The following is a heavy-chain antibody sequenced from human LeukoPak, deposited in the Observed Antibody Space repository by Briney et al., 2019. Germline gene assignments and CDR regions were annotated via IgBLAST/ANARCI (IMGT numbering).Heavy chain of an antibody. J-gene: IGHJ4*02. D-gene: IGHD3-22*01. CDR2: ISGSGGSP. CDR3: AKDPAYYYDSSGLFDY. CDR1: GFTFSSYA. Sequence: PGGSLRLSCAASGFTFSSYAMSWVRQAPGKGLEWVSAISGSGGSPYYADSVKGRFTIPRDNSKNTLYLQMDSLRAEDTAVYYCAKDPAYYYDSSGLFDYWGQGTLVTVSS. V-gene: IGHV3-23*01.